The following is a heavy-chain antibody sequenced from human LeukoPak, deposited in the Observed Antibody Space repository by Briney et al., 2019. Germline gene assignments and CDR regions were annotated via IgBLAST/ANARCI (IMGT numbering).Heavy chain of an antibody. J-gene: IGHJ4*02. D-gene: IGHD3-22*01. V-gene: IGHV3-23*01. CDR1: GFTFSSYA. CDR2: ISGSGGST. CDR3: AKYNYYDSSGYN. Sequence: GGSLRLSCAASGFTFSSYAMSWVRQAPGKGLEWVSAISGSGGSTYYADSVMGRFTISRDNSKNTLYLQMNSLRAEDTAVYYCAKYNYYDSSGYNWGQGTLVTVSS.